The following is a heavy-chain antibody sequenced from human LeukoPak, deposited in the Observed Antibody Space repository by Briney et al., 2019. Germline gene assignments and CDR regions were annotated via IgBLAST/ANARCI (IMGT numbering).Heavy chain of an antibody. CDR1: GFTFSSYW. V-gene: IGHV3-74*01. D-gene: IGHD5-18*01. CDR2: IKGDGSST. J-gene: IGHJ4*02. CDR3: ARGGSERGYSYGL. Sequence: SGGSLRLSCAASGFTFSSYWMHWVRHTPGKGLVWVSRIKGDGSSTSYADSVKGRFTISRDNAKNTLYLQMNSLRAEDTAVYYCARGGSERGYSYGLWGQGTLVTVSS.